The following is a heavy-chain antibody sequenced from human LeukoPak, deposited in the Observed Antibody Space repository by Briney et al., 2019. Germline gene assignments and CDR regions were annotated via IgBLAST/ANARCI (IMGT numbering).Heavy chain of an antibody. J-gene: IGHJ3*02. V-gene: IGHV1-69*05. CDR3: AREGFRALDI. CDR2: IIPIFGTA. CDR1: GGTFSSYA. Sequence: ASVKVSCKASGGTFSSYAISWVRQAPGQGLEWMGGIIPIFGTANYAQKFQGRVTITTDESTSTAYMELSSLRSEDTAVYYCAREGFRALDIWGQGTMVTVSS.